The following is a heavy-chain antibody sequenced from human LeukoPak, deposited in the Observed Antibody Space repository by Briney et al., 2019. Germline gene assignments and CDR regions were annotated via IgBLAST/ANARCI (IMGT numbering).Heavy chain of an antibody. J-gene: IGHJ4*02. CDR1: GFTFGDYA. CDR2: IRSKAYGRTT. CDR3: TRPRFATDIVVVPAAPTDFDY. Sequence: GGSLRLSCTASGFTFGDYAMSWVRQAPGKGLEWGGFIRSKAYGRTTEYAASVKGRFTISRDDSKSIAYLQMNSLKTEDTAVYYCTRPRFATDIVVVPAAPTDFDYWGQGTLVTVSS. D-gene: IGHD2-2*01. V-gene: IGHV3-49*04.